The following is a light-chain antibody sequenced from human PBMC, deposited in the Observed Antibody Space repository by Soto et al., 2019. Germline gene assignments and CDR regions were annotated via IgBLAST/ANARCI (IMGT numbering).Light chain of an antibody. J-gene: IGKJ4*01. CDR1: QGIASF. Sequence: DIQLTQSPSFLAASVGDRVTITCRASQGIASFLAWYQQKPGKAPKLLIYSATTLQTGVSSRFSGSRSGPEFTLTISSLQPEDFATYYCQQLKTYPLTFGGGTKVDIK. V-gene: IGKV1-9*01. CDR2: SAT. CDR3: QQLKTYPLT.